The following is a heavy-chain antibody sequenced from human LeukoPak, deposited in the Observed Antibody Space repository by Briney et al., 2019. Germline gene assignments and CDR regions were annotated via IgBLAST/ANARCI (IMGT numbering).Heavy chain of an antibody. Sequence: GGSLRLSCAASGFIYRNYAMSWVRQAPGKGLEWVSAITGSGDTTYYADSVKGRFTISRDNSKNTLYVEMNTLRAEDTAVYYCAKWGDYDILTGYYVSDVWGQGTLVTASS. CDR1: GFIYRNYA. V-gene: IGHV3-23*01. CDR3: AKWGDYDILTGYYVSDV. D-gene: IGHD3-9*01. J-gene: IGHJ4*02. CDR2: ITGSGDTT.